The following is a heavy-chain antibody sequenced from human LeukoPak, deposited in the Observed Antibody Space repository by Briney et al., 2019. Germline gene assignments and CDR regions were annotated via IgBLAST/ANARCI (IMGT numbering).Heavy chain of an antibody. V-gene: IGHV3-30*03. CDR1: GFTFSRYG. CDR2: TSYDGTKK. CDR3: ARVGYYASGPFSYFDY. D-gene: IGHD3-10*01. Sequence: GGSLRLSCAASGFTFSRYGMHWVGQAPGKGLEWVGVTSYDGTKKDYADDVKGRFTISRDNSQNTLYLQMNSLRAEDTAVYYCARVGYYASGPFSYFDYWGQGTLVTVSS. J-gene: IGHJ4*02.